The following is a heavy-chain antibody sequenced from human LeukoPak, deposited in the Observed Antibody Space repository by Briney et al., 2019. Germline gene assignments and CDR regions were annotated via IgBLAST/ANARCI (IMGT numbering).Heavy chain of an antibody. CDR2: IIPIFGTA. Sequence: ASVKVSCKASGYTFSSYAISWVRQAPGQGLEWMGGIIPIFGTANYAQKFQGRVTITADESTSTAYMELSSLRSEDTAVYYCARVAVNYYDSSGYYPFIYWGQGTLVTVSS. D-gene: IGHD3-22*01. V-gene: IGHV1-69*13. CDR3: ARVAVNYYDSSGYYPFIY. J-gene: IGHJ4*02. CDR1: GYTFSSYA.